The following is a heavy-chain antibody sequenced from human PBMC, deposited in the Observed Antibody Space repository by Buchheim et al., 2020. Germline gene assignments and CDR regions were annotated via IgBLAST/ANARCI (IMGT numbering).Heavy chain of an antibody. D-gene: IGHD2-2*01. CDR1: GFTFSDHY. CDR2: TRNKANSYTT. V-gene: IGHV3-72*01. Sequence: EVQLVESGGGLVQPGGSLRLSCAASGFTFSDHYMDWVRQAPGTGLEWVGRTRNKANSYTTEYAASVKGRFTISRDDSKNSLYLQMNSLKTEDTAVYYCARDARYCSSTSCYHYYYMDVWGKGTT. J-gene: IGHJ6*03. CDR3: ARDARYCSSTSCYHYYYMDV.